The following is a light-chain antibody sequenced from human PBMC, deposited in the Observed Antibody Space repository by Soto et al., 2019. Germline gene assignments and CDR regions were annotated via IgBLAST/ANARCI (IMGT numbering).Light chain of an antibody. CDR1: QGISSN. Sequence: DIPLTQTPSFLSASVGDRVTITCRASQGISSNLVWYQQKPGKAPKVLIYAASTLQSGVPSRFSGSGSGTEFTLTISSLRPEDFATYYCQQLNSYPITFGHGTRLEMK. CDR2: AAS. CDR3: QQLNSYPIT. J-gene: IGKJ5*01. V-gene: IGKV1-9*01.